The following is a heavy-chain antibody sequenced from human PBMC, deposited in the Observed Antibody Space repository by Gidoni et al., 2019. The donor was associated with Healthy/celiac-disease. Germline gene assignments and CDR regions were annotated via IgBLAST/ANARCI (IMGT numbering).Heavy chain of an antibody. J-gene: IGHJ4*02. CDR3: ARLSGYSYGFDY. CDR1: GGAISSSIHY. D-gene: IGHD5-18*01. V-gene: IGHV4-39*01. Sequence: QLQLQESGPGLVKPSETLSLTCTVSGGAISSSIHYWGWLRQPPGKGLEWIGAMYYSGGTYYNPSLKSRVTISVDTSKNHFSLKVSSVTAADTTVYYCARLSGYSYGFDYWGQGTLVTVSS. CDR2: MYYSGGT.